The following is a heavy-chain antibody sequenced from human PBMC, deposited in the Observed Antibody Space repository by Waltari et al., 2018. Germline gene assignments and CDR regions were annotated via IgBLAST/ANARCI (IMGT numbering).Heavy chain of an antibody. D-gene: IGHD2-15*01. CDR3: ARGYCSGGSCFYGMDV. CDR1: GISVNHNH. CDR2: IYSGGTT. V-gene: IGHV3-66*01. Sequence: EVQQVESGGGVVQPGGSLSLSCADSGISVNHNHMRWVRQAPGKGLEWVSVIYSGGTTYYADSVKGRFTISRDNSKNTLYLQMYSLRAEDTALYYCARGYCSGGSCFYGMDVWGQGTTVTVSS. J-gene: IGHJ6*02.